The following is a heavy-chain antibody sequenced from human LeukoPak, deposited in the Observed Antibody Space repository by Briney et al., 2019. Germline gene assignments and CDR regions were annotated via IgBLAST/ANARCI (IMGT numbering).Heavy chain of an antibody. V-gene: IGHV4-4*07. CDR2: IYTSGST. CDR1: GGSISSYY. CDR3: ARDRSYYDILTGYYSSHAFDI. Sequence: SETLSLTCTVSGGSISSYYWSWIRQPAGKGLEWIGRIYTSGSTNYNPSLKSRVTMSVDTSKNQFSLKLSSVTAADTAVYYCARDRSYYDILTGYYSSHAFDIWGQGTMVTVSS. D-gene: IGHD3-9*01. J-gene: IGHJ3*02.